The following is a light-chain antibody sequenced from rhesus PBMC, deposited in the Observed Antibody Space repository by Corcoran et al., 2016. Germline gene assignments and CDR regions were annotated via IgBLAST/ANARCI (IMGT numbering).Light chain of an antibody. CDR3: QQTDTIPYS. V-gene: IGKV1-32*02. CDR1: QGISDY. J-gene: IGKJ2*01. Sequence: DIQMSQSPSSLSASVGDRVTITCRASQGISDYLNWYQQKPGQAPKLLIFYGNNLARGVPSRFIGSGSGTDYTLTISSLQPEDLATYHWQQTDTIPYSFGQGTKVEVK. CDR2: YGN.